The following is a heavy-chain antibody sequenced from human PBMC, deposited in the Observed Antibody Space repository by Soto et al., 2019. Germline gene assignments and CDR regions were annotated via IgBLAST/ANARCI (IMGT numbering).Heavy chain of an antibody. V-gene: IGHV3-15*01. D-gene: IGHD6-6*01. CDR2: IKSKTDGGTT. CDR1: GFTFSNAW. Sequence: GGSLRLSCAASGFTFSNAWMSWVRQAPGKGLEWVCRIKSKTDGGTTDYAAPVKGRFTISRDDSKNTLYLQMNSLKTEDTAVYYCSAQYSSSDAFDIWGQGTMVTVSS. J-gene: IGHJ3*02. CDR3: SAQYSSSDAFDI.